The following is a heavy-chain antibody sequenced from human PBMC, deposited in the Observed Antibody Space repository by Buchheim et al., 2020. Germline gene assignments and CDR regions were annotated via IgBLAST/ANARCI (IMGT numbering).Heavy chain of an antibody. CDR3: ARDQVGATKD. V-gene: IGHV3-30-3*01. Sequence: QVQLVESGGGVVQPGRSLRLSCAASGFTFSSYAMHWVRQAPGKGLEWVAVISYDGSNKYYADSVKGRFTISRDNSKNTLYLQMNSLRAEDTAVYYCARDQVGATKDWGQGTL. CDR1: GFTFSSYA. CDR2: ISYDGSNK. J-gene: IGHJ4*02. D-gene: IGHD1-26*01.